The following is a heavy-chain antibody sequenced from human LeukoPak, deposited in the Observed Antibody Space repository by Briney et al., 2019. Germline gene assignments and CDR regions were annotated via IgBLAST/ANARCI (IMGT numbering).Heavy chain of an antibody. CDR2: ISSSGSTI. J-gene: IGHJ4*02. Sequence: GGSLRLSCAASGFTFSNYEMNWVRQAPGKGLEWVSYISSSGSTIYYADSVKGRFTISRDNAKNSPYLQMNSLRAEDTAVYYCARGTTVVSFFDYWGQGTLVTVSS. CDR1: GFTFSNYE. V-gene: IGHV3-48*03. CDR3: ARGTTVVSFFDY. D-gene: IGHD4-23*01.